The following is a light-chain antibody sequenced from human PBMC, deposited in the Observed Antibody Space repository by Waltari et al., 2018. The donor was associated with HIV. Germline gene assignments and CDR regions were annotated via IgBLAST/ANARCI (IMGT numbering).Light chain of an antibody. CDR3: QQSSSVPPWT. J-gene: IGKJ1*01. V-gene: IGKV1-39*01. CDR2: AAS. CDR1: QSISNY. Sequence: DIQMTQSPSSLSASVGDRVTITCRASQSISNYLNWYQQKPGKAPKLLIYAASSLQRGVPSRFSAGGSGTEFNLTINSLQPDDLATYYCQQSSSVPPWTFGQGTKVEIK.